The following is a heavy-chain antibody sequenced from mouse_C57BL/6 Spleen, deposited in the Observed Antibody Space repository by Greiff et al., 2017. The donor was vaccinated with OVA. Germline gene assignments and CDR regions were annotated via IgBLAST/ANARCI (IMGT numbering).Heavy chain of an antibody. CDR1: GYTFTSYW. Sequence: QVQLKQPGAELAKPGASVKLSCKASGYTFTSYWMHWVKQRPGQGLEWIGYINPSSGYTKYNQKFKDKATLTADKSSSTAYMQLSSLTYEDSAVYYCAIPYYGKDYAMDYWGQGTSVTVSS. D-gene: IGHD1-1*01. CDR2: INPSSGYT. CDR3: AIPYYGKDYAMDY. V-gene: IGHV1-7*01. J-gene: IGHJ4*01.